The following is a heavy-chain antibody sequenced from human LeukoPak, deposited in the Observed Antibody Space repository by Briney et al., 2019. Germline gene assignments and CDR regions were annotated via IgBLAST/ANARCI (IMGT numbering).Heavy chain of an antibody. CDR3: ARGYSSGRIDS. D-gene: IGHD6-19*01. V-gene: IGHV4-59*01. CDR1: GGSISIYY. CDR2: IYYTGST. Sequence: PSETLSLTCTVSGGSISIYYWSWIRQPPGKGLEWIAYIYYTGSTNYNPSLKSRVTISVDTSKNQFSLKLSSVTAADTAVYHCARGYSSGRIDSWGQGTLVTVSS. J-gene: IGHJ4*02.